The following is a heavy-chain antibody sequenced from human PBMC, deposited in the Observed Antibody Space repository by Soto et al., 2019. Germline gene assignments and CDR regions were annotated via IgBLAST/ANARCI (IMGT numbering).Heavy chain of an antibody. CDR2: ISGTGSDT. D-gene: IGHD5-18*01. CDR1: GFTFSSYA. Sequence: PGGSLRLSCVTSGFTFSSYAMSWVRQAPGKGLEWVSAISGTGSDTFYADSVKGRLTISRDNSKNTVDLQMNSLRAEDTAVYYCAREYRRGYSYGPDYCGQGPLVTVSS. V-gene: IGHV3-23*01. CDR3: AREYRRGYSYGPDY. J-gene: IGHJ4*02.